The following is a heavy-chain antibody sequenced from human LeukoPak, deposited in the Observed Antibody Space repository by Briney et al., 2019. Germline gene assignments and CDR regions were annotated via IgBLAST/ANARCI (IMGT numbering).Heavy chain of an antibody. CDR2: INPNSGRT. CDR3: ARDGKVRGENAFDI. V-gene: IGHV1-2*02. D-gene: IGHD3-10*01. Sequence: ASVKVSCKASGYTFTGYYIHWVRQAPGQGLEWMGWINPNSGRTNYAPKFQDRVTVTTDTSISTAYMEMSRLRSDDTAVYYCARDGKVRGENAFDIWGQGTLVTVSS. CDR1: GYTFTGYY. J-gene: IGHJ3*02.